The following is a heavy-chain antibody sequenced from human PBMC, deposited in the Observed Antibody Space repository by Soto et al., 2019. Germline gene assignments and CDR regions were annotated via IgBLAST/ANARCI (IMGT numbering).Heavy chain of an antibody. D-gene: IGHD3-22*01. V-gene: IGHV1-69*13. CDR2: IIPIFGTA. CDR3: ARVVVVITGAYNWFDP. Sequence: SVKVSCKASGGTFSSYTISWVRQAPGQRLEWMGRIIPIFGTANYAQKFQGRVTITADESTSTAYMELSSLRSEDTAVYYCARVVVVITGAYNWFDPWGQGTLDTVSS. J-gene: IGHJ5*02. CDR1: GGTFSSYT.